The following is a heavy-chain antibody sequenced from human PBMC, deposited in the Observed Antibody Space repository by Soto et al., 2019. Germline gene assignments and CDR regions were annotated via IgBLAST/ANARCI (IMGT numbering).Heavy chain of an antibody. V-gene: IGHV3-23*01. CDR1: GFTFSSYA. D-gene: IGHD3-10*01. CDR3: AIHLFYYGSGSYEYYFDY. J-gene: IGHJ4*02. CDR2: ISGSGGST. Sequence: PGGSMRLSCAASGFTFSSYAVSWVRQAPGKGLEWVSAISGSGGSTYYADSVKGRFTISRDNTKNTLYLQMNSLRAEDTAVYYCAIHLFYYGSGSYEYYFDYWGQGTLVTVSS.